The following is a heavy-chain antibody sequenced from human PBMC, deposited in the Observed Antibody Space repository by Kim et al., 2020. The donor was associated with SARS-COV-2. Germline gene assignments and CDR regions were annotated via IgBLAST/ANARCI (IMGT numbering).Heavy chain of an antibody. CDR3: AKATYYYDSSGYYSYFDY. V-gene: IGHV3-23*01. CDR2: ISGSGGST. Sequence: GGSLRLSCAASGFTFSSYAMSWVRQAPGKGLEWVSAISGSGGSTYYADSVKGRFTISRDNSKNTLYLQMNSLRAEDTAVYYCAKATYYYDSSGYYSYFDYWAQGTLVTVSS. D-gene: IGHD3-22*01. J-gene: IGHJ4*02. CDR1: GFTFSSYA.